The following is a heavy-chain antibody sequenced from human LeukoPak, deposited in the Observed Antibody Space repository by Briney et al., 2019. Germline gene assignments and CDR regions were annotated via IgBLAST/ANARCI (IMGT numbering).Heavy chain of an antibody. J-gene: IGHJ3*02. Sequence: SETLSLTCTVSGGSIGSYSWSWIRQPAGKGLEWIGRIFASGSTKYNPSLKSRVTMSVETSKKQFSLKLSSVTAADTAVYYCAREGSAFDIWGQGTMVTVSS. CDR1: GGSIGSYS. CDR2: IFASGST. CDR3: AREGSAFDI. V-gene: IGHV4-4*07.